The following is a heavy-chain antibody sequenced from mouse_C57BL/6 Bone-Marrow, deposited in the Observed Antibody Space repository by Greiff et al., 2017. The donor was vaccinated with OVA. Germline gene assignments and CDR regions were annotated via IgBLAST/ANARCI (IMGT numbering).Heavy chain of an antibody. D-gene: IGHD2-3*01. Sequence: QVQLQQPGAELVKPGASVKVSCKASGYTFTSYWMHWVKQRPGQGLEWIGRIHPSDSDTNYNQKFKGKATLTVEKSASTAYMQLSSLTSEDSAVYYCAIWRLLQAMDYWGQGTSVTVSS. J-gene: IGHJ4*01. CDR2: IHPSDSDT. CDR1: GYTFTSYW. V-gene: IGHV1-74*01. CDR3: AIWRLLQAMDY.